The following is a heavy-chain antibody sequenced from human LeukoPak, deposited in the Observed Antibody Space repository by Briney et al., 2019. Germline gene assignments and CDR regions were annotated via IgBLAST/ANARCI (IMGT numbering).Heavy chain of an antibody. V-gene: IGHV3-73*01. J-gene: IGHJ6*03. CDR3: TRHRDYYYYMDV. CDR1: GFTLSGSA. Sequence: PGGSLRLSCAASGFTLSGSAMHWVRQASGKGLEWVGRIRSKANSYATAYAASVKGRFTISRDDSKNTAYLQMNSLKTEDTAVYYCTRHRDYYYYMDVWGRGATVTVSS. CDR2: IRSKANSYAT.